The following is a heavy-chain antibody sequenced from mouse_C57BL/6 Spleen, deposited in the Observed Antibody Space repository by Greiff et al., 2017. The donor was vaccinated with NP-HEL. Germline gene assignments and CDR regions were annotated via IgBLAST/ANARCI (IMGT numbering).Heavy chain of an antibody. J-gene: IGHJ2*01. V-gene: IGHV2-9-1*01. CDR2: IWTGGGT. D-gene: IGHD4-1*01. Sequence: VKLVESGPGLVAPSQSLSITCTVSGFSLTSYAISWVRQPPGKGLEWLGVIWTGGGTNYNSALKSRLSISKDNSKSQVFLKMNSLQTDDTARYYCARNLGAGTRDYFDYWGQGTTLTVSS. CDR3: ARNLGAGTRDYFDY. CDR1: GFSLTSYA.